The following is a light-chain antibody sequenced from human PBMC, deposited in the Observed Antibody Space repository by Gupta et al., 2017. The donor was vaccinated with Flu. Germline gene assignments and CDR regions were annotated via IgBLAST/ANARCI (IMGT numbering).Light chain of an antibody. J-gene: IGKJ5*01. V-gene: IGKV1-33*01. Sequence: GDRGTITCQASQNISNYLNWYQQRPGRAPKLLIYNASNLETGVPSRFTGGGSGTDFSLTITSLQPEDIATYYCQQYNALSPTFGQGTRLEVK. CDR3: QQYNALSPT. CDR2: NAS. CDR1: QNISNY.